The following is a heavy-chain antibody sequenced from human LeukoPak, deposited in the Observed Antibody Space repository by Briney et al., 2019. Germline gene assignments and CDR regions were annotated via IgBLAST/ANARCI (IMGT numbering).Heavy chain of an antibody. Sequence: PSETLSLTRTVSGGSISSSTYSWGWIRQPPGKGLEWIGTIYYSGSAYYNPSLNSRVTVSVDTSKNQFSLKLSSVTAADTSVYYCARQFITGTGRGYFDSWGQGSLVTVSS. CDR3: ARQFITGTGRGYFDS. CDR1: GGSISSSTYS. D-gene: IGHD1-20*01. CDR2: IYYSGSA. V-gene: IGHV4-39*01. J-gene: IGHJ4*02.